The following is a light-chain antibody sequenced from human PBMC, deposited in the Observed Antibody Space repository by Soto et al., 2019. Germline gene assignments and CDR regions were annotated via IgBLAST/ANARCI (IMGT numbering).Light chain of an antibody. CDR2: GAS. J-gene: IGKJ2*01. Sequence: EIVLTQSPGTLSLSPGGRATLSCRANQSVSSSYLAWYQQKPGQAPRLLIYGASSRATGIPDRFSGSGSGTDFTLTISRLEPEDFAVYYCQQYGSSLYTFGQGTKLEIK. V-gene: IGKV3-20*01. CDR1: QSVSSSY. CDR3: QQYGSSLYT.